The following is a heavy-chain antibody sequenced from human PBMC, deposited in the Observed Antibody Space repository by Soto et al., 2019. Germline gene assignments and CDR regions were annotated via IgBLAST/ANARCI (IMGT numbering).Heavy chain of an antibody. V-gene: IGHV4-34*01. D-gene: IGHD6-6*01. J-gene: IGHJ6*03. Sequence: QVQLQQWGAGLLKPSETLSLTCAVYGGSFSGYYWSWIRQPPGKGLEWIGEINHSGSTNYNPSLRSRLTISVDTSKNQFSLRLSSVTAADTSVYYCARARPEYSSSSRYYYYYYMDVWGKGTTVTVSS. CDR2: INHSGST. CDR3: ARARPEYSSSSRYYYYYYMDV. CDR1: GGSFSGYY.